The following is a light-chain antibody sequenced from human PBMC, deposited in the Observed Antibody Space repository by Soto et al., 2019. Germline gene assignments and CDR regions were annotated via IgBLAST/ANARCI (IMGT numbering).Light chain of an antibody. J-gene: IGKJ1*01. V-gene: IGKV3-15*01. CDR2: GAS. Sequence: EIVMTQSPATLSVSPGARATLSCRASQSISDTLAWYQQKPGQAPRLLIHGASTRATGFPARFSGSGSGTDFTLTISSLQSEDFAVYYCQQYNNWPWTFGHGTEVDI. CDR1: QSISDT. CDR3: QQYNNWPWT.